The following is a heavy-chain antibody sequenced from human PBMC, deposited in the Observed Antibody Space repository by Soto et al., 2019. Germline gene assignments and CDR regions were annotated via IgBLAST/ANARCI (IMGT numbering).Heavy chain of an antibody. D-gene: IGHD3-3*01. Sequence: GSLRLSCAAPGFTFSNAWMSWVRQAPGKGLEWVGRIKSKTDGGTTDYAAPVKGRFTISRDDSKNTLYLQMNSLKTEDTAVYYCTTIWSGYYTFDYWGQGTLVTVSS. CDR3: TTIWSGYYTFDY. CDR1: GFTFSNAW. CDR2: IKSKTDGGTT. V-gene: IGHV3-15*01. J-gene: IGHJ4*02.